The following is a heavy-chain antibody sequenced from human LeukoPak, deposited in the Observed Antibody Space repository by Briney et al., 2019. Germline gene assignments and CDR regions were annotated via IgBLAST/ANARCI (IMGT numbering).Heavy chain of an antibody. V-gene: IGHV3-21*01. Sequence: GGSLRLSCAASGFTFSSYSMNWVRQAPGKGLEWVSSISSSSSYIYYADSVKGRFTISRDNAKNSLYLQMNSLRAEDTAVYYCARAFDAVMVATFPDYWGQGTLVTVSS. D-gene: IGHD5-12*01. CDR1: GFTFSSYS. J-gene: IGHJ4*02. CDR3: ARAFDAVMVATFPDY. CDR2: ISSSSSYI.